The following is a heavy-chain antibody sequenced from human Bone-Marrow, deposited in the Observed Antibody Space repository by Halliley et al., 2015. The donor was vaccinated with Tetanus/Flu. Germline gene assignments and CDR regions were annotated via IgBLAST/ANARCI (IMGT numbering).Heavy chain of an antibody. V-gene: IGHV4-59*01. CDR3: AREAYSYYGMDV. Sequence: GLVKPSETLSLTCTVSGGSIGNYYWTWIRQPPGKGLEWIGYIYYSGGTNYNRSLKSRVTISVDKSKNQFSVNLRSVTAADTAVYYCAREAYSYYGMDVWGQGTTVIVSS. CDR2: IYYSGGT. CDR1: GGSIGNYY. J-gene: IGHJ6*02.